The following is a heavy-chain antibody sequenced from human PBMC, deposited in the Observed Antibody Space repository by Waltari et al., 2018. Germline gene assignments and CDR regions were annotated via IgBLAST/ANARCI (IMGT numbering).Heavy chain of an antibody. Sequence: QVQLQESGPGLVKPSQTLSLTCTVSGGSIHSAAYYWSWIRHHPGKGLEYIGYIYHSGSTYYKSSLRSRLSMSIDTSQNQFSLRLTSMTPADTAVYYCVRDRGYGGKSGLFDSRGQGIQVTVSP. V-gene: IGHV4-31*03. D-gene: IGHD2-15*01. J-gene: IGHJ4*02. CDR1: GGSIHSAAYY. CDR2: IYHSGST. CDR3: VRDRGYGGKSGLFDS.